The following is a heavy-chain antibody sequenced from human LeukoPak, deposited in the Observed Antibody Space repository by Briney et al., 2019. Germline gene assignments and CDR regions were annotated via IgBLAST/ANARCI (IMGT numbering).Heavy chain of an antibody. D-gene: IGHD1-26*01. V-gene: IGHV4-39*01. J-gene: IGHJ4*02. CDR3: ARHARIVGATANFDY. CDR1: GGPISSSSYY. CDR2: IYYSGST. Sequence: SETLSLTCTVSGGPISSSSYYWGWIRQPPGKGLEWIGSIYYSGSTYYNPSLKSRVTISVDTSKNQFSLKLSSVTAADTAVYYCARHARIVGATANFDYWGQGTLVTVSS.